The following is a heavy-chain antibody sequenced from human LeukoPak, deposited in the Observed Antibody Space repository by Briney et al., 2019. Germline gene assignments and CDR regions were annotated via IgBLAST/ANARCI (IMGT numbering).Heavy chain of an antibody. D-gene: IGHD1/OR15-1a*01. Sequence: PGGSLRLSCEASGVTFSSYVMSWVRQAPGKGPEWVSGISGSGGGTYYADSVKGRFTISRDNSKDTLYLQMNSLRAEDTALYYCAKENTNAMDYFDYWGQGTLVTVSS. CDR1: GVTFSSYV. J-gene: IGHJ4*02. CDR3: AKENTNAMDYFDY. CDR2: ISGSGGGT. V-gene: IGHV3-23*01.